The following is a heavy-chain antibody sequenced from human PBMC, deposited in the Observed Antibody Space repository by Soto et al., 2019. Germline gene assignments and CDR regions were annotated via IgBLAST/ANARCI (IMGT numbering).Heavy chain of an antibody. V-gene: IGHV3-30-3*01. CDR1: GFTFSSYA. CDR3: AREEGDYVLSPLFDP. J-gene: IGHJ5*02. D-gene: IGHD4-17*01. Sequence: QVQLVESGGGVVQPGRSLRLSCAASGFTFSSYAMHWVRQAPGKGLEWVAVISYDGSNKYYADSVKGRFTISRDNSKNTLYLQMNSRRAEDTAVYYCAREEGDYVLSPLFDPWGQGTLVTVSS. CDR2: ISYDGSNK.